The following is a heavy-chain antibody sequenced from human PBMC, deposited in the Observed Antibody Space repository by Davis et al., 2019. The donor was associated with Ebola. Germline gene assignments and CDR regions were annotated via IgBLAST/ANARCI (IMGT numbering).Heavy chain of an antibody. J-gene: IGHJ6*01. V-gene: IGHV3-11*03. CDR2: ISSSSSYI. Sequence: GVLRLSCAASGFTFSDYYMSWIRQAPGKGLEWVSSISSSSSYIYYADSVKGRFTISRDNPKNSLYLQMNSLHQGPIGLPPGTLLQEHLWG. CDR1: GFTFSDYY. CDR3: TLLQEHL.